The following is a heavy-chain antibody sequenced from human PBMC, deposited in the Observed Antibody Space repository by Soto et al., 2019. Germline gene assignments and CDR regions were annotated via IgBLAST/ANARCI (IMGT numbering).Heavy chain of an antibody. D-gene: IGHD6-13*01. CDR1: GGSFSGYS. Sequence: SEILSLTCAVYGGSFSGYSWTWIRQPPGTGLEWIGEINHSGSTNYNPSLKSRVTISVDTSKNQFSLKLTSVTAADTAVYYCARGRGQQLVSSYYYYGMDVWGQGTTVTVSS. J-gene: IGHJ6*02. CDR2: INHSGST. CDR3: ARGRGQQLVSSYYYYGMDV. V-gene: IGHV4-34*01.